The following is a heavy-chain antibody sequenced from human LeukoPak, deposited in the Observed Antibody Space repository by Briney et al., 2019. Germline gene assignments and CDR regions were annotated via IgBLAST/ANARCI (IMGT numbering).Heavy chain of an antibody. J-gene: IGHJ4*02. Sequence: SSETLSLTCAVSGHSISSGYYWGWIRQPPGKGLQWIGSIYHSGSTYYNPSFKSRVTISVDTSRNQLSLKLSSVTAADTAVYYCTRGGAYKPFDYWGQGTLVTVSS. CDR3: TRGGAYKPFDY. CDR2: IYHSGST. CDR1: GHSISSGYY. V-gene: IGHV4-38-2*01. D-gene: IGHD5-24*01.